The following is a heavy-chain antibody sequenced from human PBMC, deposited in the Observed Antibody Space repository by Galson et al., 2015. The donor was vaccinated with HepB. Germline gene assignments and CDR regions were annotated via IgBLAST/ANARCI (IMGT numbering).Heavy chain of an antibody. Sequence: QSGAEVKKSGESLKISCTVFGYSFTKYWIAWVRQMPGKGLEWMGLIYPGDSDTRYSPSFQGQVTISADKSINTAYLQWSSLKASDTAVYYCATETAIDYWGQGTLVTVSS. CDR1: GYSFTKYW. J-gene: IGHJ4*02. V-gene: IGHV5-51*03. D-gene: IGHD5-18*01. CDR2: IYPGDSDT. CDR3: ATETAIDY.